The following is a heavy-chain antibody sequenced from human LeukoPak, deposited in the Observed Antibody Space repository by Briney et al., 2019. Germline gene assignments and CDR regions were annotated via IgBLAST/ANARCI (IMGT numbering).Heavy chain of an antibody. Sequence: ASVKVSCKASGYTFTSYYMHWVRQAPGQGLEWMGRIIPILGIANYAQKFQGRVTITADKSTSTAYMELSSLRSEDTAVYYCARVSSEWELTKWDYWGQGTLVTVSS. D-gene: IGHD1-26*01. V-gene: IGHV1-69*04. CDR3: ARVSSEWELTKWDY. CDR2: IIPILGIA. CDR1: GYTFTSYY. J-gene: IGHJ4*02.